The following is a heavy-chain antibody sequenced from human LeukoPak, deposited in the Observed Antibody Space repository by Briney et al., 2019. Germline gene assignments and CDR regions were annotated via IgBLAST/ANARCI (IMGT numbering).Heavy chain of an antibody. CDR2: ISSSGSTI. D-gene: IGHD6-13*01. V-gene: IGHV3-11*01. J-gene: IGHJ5*02. CDR3: ARVPQRTAAAFDP. CDR1: GFTFSDYY. Sequence: GGSLRLSCAASGFTFSDYYMSWIRQAPGKGLEWVSYISSSGSTIYYADSVKGRFTISRDNAKNSLYLQMNSLRAEDTAVYYCARVPQRTAAAFDPWGQGTLVTVSS.